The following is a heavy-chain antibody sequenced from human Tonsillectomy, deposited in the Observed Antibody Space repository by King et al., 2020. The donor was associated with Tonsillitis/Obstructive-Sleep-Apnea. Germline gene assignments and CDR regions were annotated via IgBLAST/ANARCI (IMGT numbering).Heavy chain of an antibody. CDR3: ARAPSQYDILTGYHRDWFDP. J-gene: IGHJ5*02. CDR1: GFTFSSYS. D-gene: IGHD3-9*01. CDR2: ISSSSSTI. V-gene: IGHV3-48*02. Sequence: QLVQSGGGLVQPGGSLRLSCAASGFTFSSYSMNWVRQAPGKGLEWGSYISSSSSTIYYADSVKGRFTISRDNAKNSLYLRMNSLRDEDTAVYYCARAPSQYDILTGYHRDWFDPWGQGTLVTVSS.